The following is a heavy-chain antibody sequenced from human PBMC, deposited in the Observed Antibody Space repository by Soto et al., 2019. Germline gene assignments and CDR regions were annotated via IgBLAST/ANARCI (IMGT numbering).Heavy chain of an antibody. CDR2: IYYSGST. J-gene: IGHJ1*01. D-gene: IGHD2-15*01. V-gene: IGHV4-31*03. CDR1: GGSISSGGYY. CDR3: ARFGDCSGGSCYSRLYFQH. Sequence: QVQLQESGPGLVKPSQTLSLTCTVSGGSISSGGYYWSWIRQHPGKGLEWIGYIYYSGSTYYNPSLKSRVTISVDTSKNQFSLELSSVTAADTAVYYCARFGDCSGGSCYSRLYFQHWGQGTLVTVSS.